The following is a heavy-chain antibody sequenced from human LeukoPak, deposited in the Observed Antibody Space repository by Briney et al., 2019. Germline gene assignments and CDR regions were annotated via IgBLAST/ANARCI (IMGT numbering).Heavy chain of an antibody. CDR1: GGSISSSNW. J-gene: IGHJ3*02. Sequence: SETLSLTCAVSGGSISSSNWWSWVRQPPGKGLEWIGEIYHSGSTNYNPSLKSRVTISVDKSKNQFSLQLSSVTAADTAVYYCARPVTYYYGSGSQPHFDIWGQGTMVTVSS. D-gene: IGHD3-10*01. V-gene: IGHV4-4*02. CDR2: IYHSGST. CDR3: ARPVTYYYGSGSQPHFDI.